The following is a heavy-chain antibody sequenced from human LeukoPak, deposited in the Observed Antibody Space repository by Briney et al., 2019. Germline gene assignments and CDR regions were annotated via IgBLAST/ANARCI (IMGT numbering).Heavy chain of an antibody. D-gene: IGHD5-18*01. CDR2: ISSGSKYI. CDR3: ARALSYSYGSMDF. CDR1: GLTFSSYS. V-gene: IGHV3-21*01. J-gene: IGHJ4*02. Sequence: GGSLRLSCAASGLTFSSYSMSWVRQAPGKRLEWVSSISSGSKYIYNADSVKGRFTISEDNAKNSLYLQMNSLRAEDTAVYYCARALSYSYGSMDFWGQRTLVVVSS.